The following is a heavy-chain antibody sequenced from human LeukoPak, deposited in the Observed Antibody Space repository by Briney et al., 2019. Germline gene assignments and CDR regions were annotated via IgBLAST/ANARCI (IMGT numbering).Heavy chain of an antibody. D-gene: IGHD6-13*01. Sequence: GGSLRLSCAASGFTFTSYTMNWVRQAPGKGLEWVASIGTTSTFIHYADSVKGRFTISRDNAQDSLFLQMNSLGAEDTAVYYCAKAHSSSWYFAFDIWGQGTMVTVSS. CDR2: IGTTSTFI. V-gene: IGHV3-21*01. CDR3: AKAHSSSWYFAFDI. J-gene: IGHJ3*02. CDR1: GFTFTSYT.